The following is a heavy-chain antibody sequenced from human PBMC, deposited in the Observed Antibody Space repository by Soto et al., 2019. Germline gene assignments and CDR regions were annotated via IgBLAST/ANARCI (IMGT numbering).Heavy chain of an antibody. CDR2: IYYSGST. V-gene: IGHV4-61*01. CDR1: GGSINSGSYY. Sequence: QVQLQESGPGLVKPSETLSLTCTVSGGSINSGSYYWSWIRQPPGKGLEWIGYIYYSGSTKYNPSLKSRVTISVDTSKNQSSLKLSSVTAADTAVYYCARVLNGWSSYYFDYWGQGTLVTVSS. CDR3: ARVLNGWSSYYFDY. J-gene: IGHJ4*02. D-gene: IGHD2-15*01.